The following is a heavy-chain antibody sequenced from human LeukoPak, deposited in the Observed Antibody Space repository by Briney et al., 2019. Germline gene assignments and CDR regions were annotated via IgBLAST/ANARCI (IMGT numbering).Heavy chain of an antibody. V-gene: IGHV3-30*02. CDR1: GFTFSSYG. D-gene: IGHD5-18*01. CDR3: AKEQYSYASGYYYMDV. Sequence: PGGSLRLSCAASGFTFSSYGMHWVRQAPGKGLEWVAFIRDDGSNKYYADSVRGRFIISRDTSKNTLFLQMNSLSVEDTAVYYCAKEQYSYASGYYYMDVWGKGTTVTVSS. CDR2: IRDDGSNK. J-gene: IGHJ6*03.